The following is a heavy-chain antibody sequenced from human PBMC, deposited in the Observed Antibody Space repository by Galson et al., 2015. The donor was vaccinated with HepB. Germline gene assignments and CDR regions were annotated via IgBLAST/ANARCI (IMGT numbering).Heavy chain of an antibody. CDR3: ARDRGTRYYYMDV. CDR2: INWNGGNT. J-gene: IGHJ6*03. Sequence: SLRLSCAASGFTFDDYGMSWVRQAPGKGLEWVSGINWNGGNTGYADSVKGRLTISRDNAKNSLYLQMNSLRAEDTALYHCARDRGTRYYYMDVWGKGTTVTVSS. V-gene: IGHV3-20*01. CDR1: GFTFDDYG.